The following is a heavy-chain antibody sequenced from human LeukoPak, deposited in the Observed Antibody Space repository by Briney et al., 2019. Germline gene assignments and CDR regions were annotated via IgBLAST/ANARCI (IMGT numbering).Heavy chain of an antibody. CDR2: INTYSGNT. CDR1: GYTFIDYG. Sequence: ASVKVSCKASGYTFIDYGISWVRPAPGQGLEWMGWINTYSGNTNYAQKLQGRVSMTTDTSTSIAYMELRSLRSDDTAVYYCARQAGGYSSGWYQFHFDYWGEGTLVTVSS. V-gene: IGHV1-18*04. D-gene: IGHD6-19*01. J-gene: IGHJ4*02. CDR3: ARQAGGYSSGWYQFHFDY.